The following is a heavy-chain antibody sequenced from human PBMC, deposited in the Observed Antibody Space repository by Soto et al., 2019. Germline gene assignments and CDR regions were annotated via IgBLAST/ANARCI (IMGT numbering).Heavy chain of an antibody. D-gene: IGHD5-12*01. Sequence: EVQLVESGGGLVEPGGSLRLSCEASGFIFSSYWIHWVRQTPGKGLVWVARISGDGFYTQYAASVKGRFTISRDNAKDTLFLQMNSLRAEDTAVYYCVPDLGYTGHDRRFDYWGQGTLVSVSS. CDR3: VPDLGYTGHDRRFDY. V-gene: IGHV3-74*01. CDR2: ISGDGFYT. J-gene: IGHJ4*02. CDR1: GFIFSSYW.